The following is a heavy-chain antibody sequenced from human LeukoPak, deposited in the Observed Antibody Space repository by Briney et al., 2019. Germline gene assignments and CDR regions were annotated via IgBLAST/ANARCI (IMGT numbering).Heavy chain of an antibody. CDR3: ARWTTTYLDY. J-gene: IGHJ4*02. D-gene: IGHD4-11*01. CDR2: INPSGGST. V-gene: IGHV1-46*01. Sequence: ASVKVSCKASGYTFTNYYIHWVRQAPGQGLEWMGIINPSGGSTNFAQKFQGRVTMTTDTSTITVYMELSSLRSEDTAVYYCARWTTTYLDYWGQGTLVTVSS. CDR1: GYTFTNYY.